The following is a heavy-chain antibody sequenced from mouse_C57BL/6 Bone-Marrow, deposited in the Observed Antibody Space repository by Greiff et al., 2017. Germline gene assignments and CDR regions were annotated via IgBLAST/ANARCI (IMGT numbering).Heavy chain of an antibody. CDR2: IDPENGDT. J-gene: IGHJ2*01. V-gene: IGHV14-4*01. CDR1: GFNIKDDY. CDR3: TTIYDGYYVYYFDY. Sequence: VQLQQSGAELVRPGASVKLSCTASGFNIKDDYMHWVKQRPEQGLEWIGWIDPENGDTESASKFQGKATITADTSSNTAYLQLSSLTSEDTAVYYGTTIYDGYYVYYFDYWGQGTTLTVSS. D-gene: IGHD2-3*01.